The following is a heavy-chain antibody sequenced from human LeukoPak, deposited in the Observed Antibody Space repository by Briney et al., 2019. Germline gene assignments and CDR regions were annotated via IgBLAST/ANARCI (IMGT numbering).Heavy chain of an antibody. Sequence: SETLSLTCAVYGGSFSGYYWSWIRQPPGKGLEWIGYIYYSGSTNYNPSLKSRVTISVDTSKNQFSLKLSSVTAADTAVYYCARHVTSPTVTTPYYFDYWGQGTLVTVSS. V-gene: IGHV4-59*01. CDR2: IYYSGST. J-gene: IGHJ4*02. CDR3: ARHVTSPTVTTPYYFDY. CDR1: GGSFSGYY. D-gene: IGHD4-11*01.